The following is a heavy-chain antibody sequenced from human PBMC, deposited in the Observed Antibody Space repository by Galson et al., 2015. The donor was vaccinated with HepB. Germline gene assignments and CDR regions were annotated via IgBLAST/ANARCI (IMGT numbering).Heavy chain of an antibody. CDR3: AREGHSNYLRYYYYYMDV. Sequence: SVKVSCKASGGTFSSYAISWVRQAPGQGLEWMGGIIPIFGTANYAQKFQGRVTITADESTSTAYMELSSLRSEDTAVYYCAREGHSNYLRYYYYYMDVWGKGTTVTVSS. V-gene: IGHV1-69*13. J-gene: IGHJ6*03. D-gene: IGHD4-11*01. CDR2: IIPIFGTA. CDR1: GGTFSSYA.